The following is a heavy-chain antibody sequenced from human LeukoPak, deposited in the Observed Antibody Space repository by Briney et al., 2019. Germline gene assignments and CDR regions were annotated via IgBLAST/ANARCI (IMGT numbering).Heavy chain of an antibody. CDR1: GDSVSSNSVA. CDR2: TYHWSKWFN. D-gene: IGHD1-26*01. J-gene: IGHJ4*02. V-gene: IGHV6-1*01. Sequence: SQTLSLTCAISGDSVSSNSVAWNWIRQSPSRGLEWLGRTYHWSKWFNDYAVSVESRMTINADTSRNQFSLQLNSVTPEDTAVYYCARDLHGSRGELDYWGQGTLVTVSS. CDR3: ARDLHGSRGELDY.